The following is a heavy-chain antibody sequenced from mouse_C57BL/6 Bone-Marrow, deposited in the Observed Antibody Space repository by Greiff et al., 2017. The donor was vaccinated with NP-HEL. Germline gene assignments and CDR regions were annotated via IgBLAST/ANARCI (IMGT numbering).Heavy chain of an antibody. CDR3: ARRDFVTTVVATDY. D-gene: IGHD1-1*01. CDR1: GYTFTSYW. J-gene: IGHJ2*01. Sequence: VQLQQPGAELVKPGASVKLSCKASGYTFTSYWMQWVKQRPGQGLEWIGEIDPSDSYTNYNQKFKGKATLTVDTSSSTAYMQLSSLTSEDSAVYYCARRDFVTTVVATDYWGQGTTLTVSS. CDR2: IDPSDSYT. V-gene: IGHV1-50*01.